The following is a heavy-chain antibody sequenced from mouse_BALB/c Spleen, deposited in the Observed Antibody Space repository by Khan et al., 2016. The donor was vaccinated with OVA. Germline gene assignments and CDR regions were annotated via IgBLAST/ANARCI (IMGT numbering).Heavy chain of an antibody. CDR2: IDPFNGGT. CDR3: AKGGLGRRSYAMDY. J-gene: IGHJ4*01. D-gene: IGHD3-1*01. V-gene: IGHV1S135*01. CDR1: GYSITSYY. Sequence: EVQLQQSGPDLMKPGTSVKISCKASGYSITSYYMHWVKQSHGKSLEWIGYIDPFNGGTSYNQKFKGKATLTVDKSSSTAYMHLSSLTSEDSAVYYCAKGGLGRRSYAMDYWGQGTSVTVSS.